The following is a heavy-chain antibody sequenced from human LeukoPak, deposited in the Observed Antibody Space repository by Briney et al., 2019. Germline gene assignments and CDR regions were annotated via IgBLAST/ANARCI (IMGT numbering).Heavy chain of an antibody. CDR3: ARGVYRITMVRGVIIPFDY. CDR2: INPNSGGT. CDR1: GYTFTGYY. V-gene: IGHV1-2*02. Sequence: ASVKVSCKASGYTFTGYYMHWVRQAPGQGLEGMGCINPNSGGTNYAQKFQGRVTMTRDTSISTAYMELSRLRSDDTAVYYCARGVYRITMVRGVIIPFDYWGQGTLVTVSS. J-gene: IGHJ4*02. D-gene: IGHD3-10*01.